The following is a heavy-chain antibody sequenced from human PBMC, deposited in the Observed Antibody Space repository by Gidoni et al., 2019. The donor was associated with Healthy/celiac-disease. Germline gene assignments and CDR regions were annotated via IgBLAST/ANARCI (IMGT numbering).Heavy chain of an antibody. Sequence: QVQLQQWGAGLLKPSETLSLTCAVYGGSFSGYYWSWIRQPPGKGLEWIGEINHSGSTNYNPSRKSRVTISVDTSKNQFSLKLSSVTAADTAVYYCAREILGYSGYDTIYYYYYMDVWGKGTTVTVSS. D-gene: IGHD5-12*01. CDR3: AREILGYSGYDTIYYYYYMDV. J-gene: IGHJ6*03. V-gene: IGHV4-34*01. CDR2: INHSGST. CDR1: GGSFSGYY.